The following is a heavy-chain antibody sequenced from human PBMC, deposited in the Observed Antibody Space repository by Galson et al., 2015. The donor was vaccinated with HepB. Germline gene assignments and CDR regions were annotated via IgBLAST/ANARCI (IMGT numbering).Heavy chain of an antibody. J-gene: IGHJ6*02. CDR3: ARDGGYDFAGYYYGMDV. CDR2: ISASTTTR. D-gene: IGHD5-12*01. Sequence: LRLSCAASGITFSSYSMNWVRQAPGKGLEWVAYISASTTTRLYADSVKGRFTISRDSANTFLYLQMSSLRDEDTAVYYCARDGGYDFAGYYYGMDVWGQGTTVTVSS. V-gene: IGHV3-48*02. CDR1: GITFSSYS.